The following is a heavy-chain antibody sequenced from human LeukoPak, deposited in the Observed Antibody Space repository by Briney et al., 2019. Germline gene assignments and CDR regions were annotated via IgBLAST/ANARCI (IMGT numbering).Heavy chain of an antibody. D-gene: IGHD3-10*01. V-gene: IGHV4-39*07. CDR1: GGSISSSSYY. CDR3: ARAVTMVRGVTYYYSYCMDV. CDR2: IYYSGST. Sequence: SETLSLTCTVSGGSISSSSYYWGWIRQPPGKGLEWIGSIYYSGSTYYNPSLKSRVTISVDTSKNQFSLKLSSVTAADTAVYYCARAVTMVRGVTYYYSYCMDVWGKGTTVTISS. J-gene: IGHJ6*03.